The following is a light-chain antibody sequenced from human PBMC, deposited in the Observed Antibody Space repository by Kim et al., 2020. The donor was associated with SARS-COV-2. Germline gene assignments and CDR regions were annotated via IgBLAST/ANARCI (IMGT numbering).Light chain of an antibody. Sequence: VPPGETATLSCKASQSLGSFLAWYQQKPGQAPRLLIHHISTRATGVPARFSGSGSGTEFSLTISSLESADSAVYYCQQHNGWPLTFGGGTKVDIK. CDR1: QSLGSF. CDR2: HIS. CDR3: QQHNGWPLT. J-gene: IGKJ4*01. V-gene: IGKV3-15*01.